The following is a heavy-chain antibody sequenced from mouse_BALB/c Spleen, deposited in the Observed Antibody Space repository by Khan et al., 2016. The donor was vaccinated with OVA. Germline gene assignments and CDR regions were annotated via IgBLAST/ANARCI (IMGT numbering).Heavy chain of an antibody. CDR3: ARKEVGGYVDY. V-gene: IGHV1-4*01. CDR2: INPSSVYS. CDR1: GNTLTTYT. J-gene: IGHJ2*01. D-gene: IGHD1-3*01. Sequence: VQLKESGAELARPGASVKMSCKASGNTLTTYTIHWVKQRPGQGLEWIGYINPSSVYSHYNQKFKDQATLTADKSSSTAYMQLSSLTSEDSAVYYCARKEVGGYVDYWGQGTTLTVSS.